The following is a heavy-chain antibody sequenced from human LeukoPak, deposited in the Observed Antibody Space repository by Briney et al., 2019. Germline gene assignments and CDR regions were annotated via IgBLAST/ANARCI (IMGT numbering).Heavy chain of an antibody. CDR3: ARGSYSSSWYAEYYFDY. Sequence: ASVKVSYKASGYTFTSYDINWVRQATGQGLEWMGWMNPNSGNTGYAQKFQGRVTITRNTSISTAYMELSSLRSEDTAVYYCARGSYSSSWYAEYYFDYWGQGTLVTVSS. CDR1: GYTFTSYD. J-gene: IGHJ4*02. D-gene: IGHD6-13*01. V-gene: IGHV1-8*03. CDR2: MNPNSGNT.